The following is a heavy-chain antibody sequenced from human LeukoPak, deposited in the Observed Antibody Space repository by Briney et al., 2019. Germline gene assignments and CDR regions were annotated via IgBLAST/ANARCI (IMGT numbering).Heavy chain of an antibody. Sequence: GESLRLSCAASGFTFTTYWMSWIRQLPGKGLEWVANINQDGTEKYYVDSVKGRFTISRDNAKNSLDLQMNSLRVEDTGIYYCVKVAKYYYGSETYYFFEHWGQGTLVTVSS. J-gene: IGHJ4*02. D-gene: IGHD3-10*01. V-gene: IGHV3-7*01. CDR2: INQDGTEK. CDR1: GFTFTTYW. CDR3: VKVAKYYYGSETYYFFEH.